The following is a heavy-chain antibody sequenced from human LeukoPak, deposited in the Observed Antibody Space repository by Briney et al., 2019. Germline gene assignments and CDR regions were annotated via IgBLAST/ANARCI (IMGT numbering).Heavy chain of an antibody. J-gene: IGHJ4*02. CDR3: ARVYPEYYYDSSGYSYYFDY. CDR1: GFTVSSNY. CDR2: IYSGGST. D-gene: IGHD3-22*01. V-gene: IGHV3-53*01. Sequence: GGSLRLSCAASGFTVSSNYMSWVRQAPGKGLEWVSVIYSGGSTYYADSVKGRFTISRDSSKNTLYLQMSSLRAEDTAVYYCARVYPEYYYDSSGYSYYFDYWGQGTLVTVSS.